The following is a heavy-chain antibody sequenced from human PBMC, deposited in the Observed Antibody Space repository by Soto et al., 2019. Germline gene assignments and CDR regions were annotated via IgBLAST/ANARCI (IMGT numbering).Heavy chain of an antibody. CDR1: GFTFSSYA. CDR2: ISGSGGST. V-gene: IGHV3-23*01. D-gene: IGHD7-27*01. Sequence: PGGSLRLSCAASGFTFSSYAMSWVLQAPWKGLEWVSAISGSGGSTYYADSVKGRFTISRDNSKNTLYLQMNSLRAEDTAVYYCAKFKGHAPQIYWGSLGYYFDYWGQGTLVTVSS. J-gene: IGHJ4*02. CDR3: AKFKGHAPQIYWGSLGYYFDY.